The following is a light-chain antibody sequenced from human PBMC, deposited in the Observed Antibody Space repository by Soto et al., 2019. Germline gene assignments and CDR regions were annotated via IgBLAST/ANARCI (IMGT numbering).Light chain of an antibody. CDR3: QQANSFPIT. CDR1: QGISRW. CDR2: GAS. V-gene: IGKV1-12*01. J-gene: IGKJ5*01. Sequence: DIQMTQSPSSVSASVGDRVTITCRASQGISRWLAWYQQKPGKAPELLIYGASSLQSGVPSRFSGSGSGTDFTLTINGLQPEDFATYYCQQANSFPITFGQGTRLEIK.